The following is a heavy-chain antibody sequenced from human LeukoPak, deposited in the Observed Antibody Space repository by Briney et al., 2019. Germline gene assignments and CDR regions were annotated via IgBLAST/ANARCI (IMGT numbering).Heavy chain of an antibody. V-gene: IGHV1-18*01. J-gene: IGHJ4*02. Sequence: EASVKVSCKASGYTFTSYGISWVRQAPGQGLEWMGWISAYNGNTNYAQKLQGRVTMTTDTSTSTAYMELRSLRSDDTAVYYCARDEFSGSYYYGRGPLDYWGQGTLVTVSS. CDR1: GYTFTSYG. D-gene: IGHD1-26*01. CDR3: ARDEFSGSYYYGRGPLDY. CDR2: ISAYNGNT.